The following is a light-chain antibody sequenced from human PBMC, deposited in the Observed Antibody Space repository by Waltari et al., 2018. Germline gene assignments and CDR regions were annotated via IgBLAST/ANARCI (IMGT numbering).Light chain of an antibody. J-gene: IGKJ3*01. CDR3: QHNYGTPFT. Sequence: DIQMTQSPSSLSASVGDRVTITCLASENVNNYLNWYQQKPGKAPKLLIYKASTLQSGVPSRFSGSGSGTDYTFTISSLQSEDVATYYCQHNYGTPFTFGPGTKLDIK. V-gene: IGKV1-39*01. CDR2: KAS. CDR1: ENVNNY.